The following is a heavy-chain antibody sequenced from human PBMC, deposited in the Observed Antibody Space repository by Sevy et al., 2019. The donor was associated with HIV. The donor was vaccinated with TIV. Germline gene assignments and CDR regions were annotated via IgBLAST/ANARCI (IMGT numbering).Heavy chain of an antibody. CDR1: GFTFSNYW. CDR3: ARDCSSTTCLWGLDV. Sequence: GGSLRLSCAASGFTFSNYWMTWVRQAPGKGLEWVANIKVGGSEKYYVDSVKGRFTISRDNAKNSLYLQMNSLRAEDTAVYHCARDCSSTTCLWGLDVWGQGTTVTVSS. CDR2: IKVGGSEK. J-gene: IGHJ6*02. D-gene: IGHD2-2*01. V-gene: IGHV3-7*03.